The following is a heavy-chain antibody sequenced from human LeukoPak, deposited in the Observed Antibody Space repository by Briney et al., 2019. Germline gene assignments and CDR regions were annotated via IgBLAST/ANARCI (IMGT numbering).Heavy chain of an antibody. V-gene: IGHV3-33*08. CDR2: IWYDGSNK. Sequence: GGSLRLSCAASGFTFSSYEMSWVRQAPGKGLEWVAVIWYDGSNKEYADSVKGRFTISRDNSKNTLYLQMNSLRAEDTAVYYCARERVEDCSNGVCYWLCDDWGQGALVTVSS. CDR3: ARERVEDCSNGVCYWLCDD. J-gene: IGHJ4*02. CDR1: GFTFSSYE. D-gene: IGHD2-8*01.